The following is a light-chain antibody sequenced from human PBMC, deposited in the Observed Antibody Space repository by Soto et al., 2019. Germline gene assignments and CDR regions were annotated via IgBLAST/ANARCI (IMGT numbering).Light chain of an antibody. CDR3: QQSGSSPPGT. V-gene: IGKV3-20*01. CDR2: GAS. J-gene: IGKJ4*01. Sequence: EIVLTQSPGTLSLSPGERATLSCRASQSVSRSYLAWYQQKPGQAPRLLIYGASSRATGIPDRFSGSGSGTDFTLTISRLESEDFAVYYCQQSGSSPPGTFGGGTKVDIK. CDR1: QSVSRSY.